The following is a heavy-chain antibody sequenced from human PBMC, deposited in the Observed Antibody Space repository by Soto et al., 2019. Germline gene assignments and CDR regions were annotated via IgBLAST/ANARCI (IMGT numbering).Heavy chain of an antibody. CDR1: GGSISSGGYY. Sequence: QVQLQESGPGLVKPSQTLSLTCTVSGGSISSGGYYWSWIRQHPGKGLAWIGYSYYCGSTYYNPSLKNRVTISVDTSKNQLSLKLSSVTAADTAVYYCATAASRVYYYGMDVWGQGTTVTVSS. J-gene: IGHJ6*02. D-gene: IGHD6-13*01. CDR2: SYYCGST. V-gene: IGHV4-31*03. CDR3: ATAASRVYYYGMDV.